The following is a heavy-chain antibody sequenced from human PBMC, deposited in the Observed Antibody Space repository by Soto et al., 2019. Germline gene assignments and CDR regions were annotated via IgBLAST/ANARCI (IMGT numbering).Heavy chain of an antibody. CDR3: AKDRAPYDYVWGSYRLRGDAFDI. CDR1: GFTFSSYA. J-gene: IGHJ3*02. Sequence: GGSLRLSCAASGFTFSSYAMRWVRHAPGKGLEWVSAISGSGGSTYYADSVKGRFTISRDNSKNTLYLQMNRLRAEDTAVYYCAKDRAPYDYVWGSYRLRGDAFDIWGQGTMVTVSS. V-gene: IGHV3-23*01. CDR2: ISGSGGST. D-gene: IGHD3-16*02.